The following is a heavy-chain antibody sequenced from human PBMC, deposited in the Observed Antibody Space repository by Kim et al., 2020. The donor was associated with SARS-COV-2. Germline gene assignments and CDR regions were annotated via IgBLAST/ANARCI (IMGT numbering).Heavy chain of an antibody. J-gene: IGHJ4*02. CDR3: ARSRDIYSGYVYYFDY. V-gene: IGHV1-69*02. CDR1: GGTFSSYT. D-gene: IGHD5-12*01. Sequence: SVKVSCKASGGTFSSYTISWVRQAPGQGLEWMGRIIPILGIANYAQKFQGRVTITADKSTSTAYMELSSLRSEDTAVYYCARSRDIYSGYVYYFDYWGQGTLVTVSS. CDR2: IIPILGIA.